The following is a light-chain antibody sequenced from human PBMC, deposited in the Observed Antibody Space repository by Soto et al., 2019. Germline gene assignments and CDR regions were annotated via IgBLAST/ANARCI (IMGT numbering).Light chain of an antibody. J-gene: IGKJ3*01. Sequence: EIVLTQSPGTLSLSPGERATLSCRASQSISSPYLAWYQQKPGQARRLLIYAASRRATGIPDRFSGSGSGTDFTLTISRLEPEDFAVYYCQQYGSSVFSFGPGTKVDIK. CDR2: AAS. CDR3: QQYGSSVFS. CDR1: QSISSPY. V-gene: IGKV3-20*01.